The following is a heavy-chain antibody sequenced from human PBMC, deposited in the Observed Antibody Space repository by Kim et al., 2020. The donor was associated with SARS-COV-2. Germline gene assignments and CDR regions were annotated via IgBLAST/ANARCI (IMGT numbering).Heavy chain of an antibody. CDR3: AKDREGATPYYYFDF. Sequence: AAPVEGRFTITRDNAKNTLYLEMNRLRAEDTAVYYCAKDREGATPYYYFDFWGQGSLVTVSS. D-gene: IGHD1-1*01. J-gene: IGHJ4*02. V-gene: IGHV3-23*01.